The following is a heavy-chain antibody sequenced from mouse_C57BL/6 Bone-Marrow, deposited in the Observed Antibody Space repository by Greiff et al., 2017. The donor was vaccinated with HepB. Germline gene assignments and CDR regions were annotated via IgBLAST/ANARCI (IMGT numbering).Heavy chain of an antibody. Sequence: VQLQQPGAALVKPGASVKMSCKASGYTFTSYWITWVKQRPGQGLEWIGDIYPGSGSANYNEKFKSKATLTVDTSSSTAYMQLSSLTSEDSAVYYCARGWLRAMDYWGQGTSVTVSS. V-gene: IGHV1-55*01. CDR1: GYTFTSYW. CDR2: IYPGSGSA. J-gene: IGHJ4*01. D-gene: IGHD1-1*02. CDR3: ARGWLRAMDY.